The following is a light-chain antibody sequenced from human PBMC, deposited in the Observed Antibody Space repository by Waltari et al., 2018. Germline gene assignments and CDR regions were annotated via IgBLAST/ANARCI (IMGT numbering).Light chain of an antibody. Sequence: DIVMTQSPDSLAVSLGERATINCKSSQTIFYGSNNKNYLAWYQQKPRQPPRLLLYWASTRESGVPHRFRCSGSGTDFTLTISSLQAEDVAVYYCQQYYDTPLSFGGGTKVEIK. CDR1: QTIFYGSNNKNY. CDR2: WAS. V-gene: IGKV4-1*01. CDR3: QQYYDTPLS. J-gene: IGKJ4*01.